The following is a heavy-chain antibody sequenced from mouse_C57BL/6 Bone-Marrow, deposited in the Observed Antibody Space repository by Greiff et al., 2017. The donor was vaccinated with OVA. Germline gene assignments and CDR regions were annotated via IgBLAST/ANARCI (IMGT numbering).Heavy chain of an antibody. D-gene: IGHD2-1*01. CDR1: GYTFTDYY. Sequence: VQLQQSGPELVKPGASVKISCKASGYTFTDYYMNWVKQSHGKSLEWIGDINPNNGGTSYNQKFKGKATLTVDKSSSTAYMELRSLTSEDSAVYYCARNYPFAYWGQGTLVTVSA. V-gene: IGHV1-26*01. CDR2: INPNNGGT. J-gene: IGHJ3*01. CDR3: ARNYPFAY.